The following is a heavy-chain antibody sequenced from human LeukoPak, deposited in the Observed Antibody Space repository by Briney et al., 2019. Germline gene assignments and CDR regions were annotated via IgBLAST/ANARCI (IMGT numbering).Heavy chain of an antibody. CDR1: GFSFSDYW. V-gene: IGHV3-74*01. Sequence: PGGSLRLSCVASGFSFSDYWMHWVRQVQGKGLVWVSRINTDGSTTDYADSVKGRFTISRDNAKNTLYLQMNSLRAEDTAAYYCARGMTYYSGSGKLDSWGQGALVTVSS. J-gene: IGHJ4*02. CDR3: ARGMTYYSGSGKLDS. CDR2: INTDGSTT. D-gene: IGHD3-10*01.